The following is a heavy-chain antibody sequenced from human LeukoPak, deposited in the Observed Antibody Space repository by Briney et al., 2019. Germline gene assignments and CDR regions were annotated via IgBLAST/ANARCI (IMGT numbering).Heavy chain of an antibody. J-gene: IGHJ3*02. CDR1: GFTFSSYW. D-gene: IGHD5-18*01. CDR3: ARASGYSYGSDAFDI. CDR2: IKQDGSEK. Sequence: GGSLRLSCAASGFTFSSYWMSWVRQAPGKGLEWVANIKQDGSEKYYVDSVKGRFTISRHNAKNSLYLQMNSLRAEDTAVYYCARASGYSYGSDAFDIWGQGTMVTVSS. V-gene: IGHV3-7*01.